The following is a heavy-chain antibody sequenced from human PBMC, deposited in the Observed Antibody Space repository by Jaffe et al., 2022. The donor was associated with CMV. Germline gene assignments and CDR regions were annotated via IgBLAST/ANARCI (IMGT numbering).Heavy chain of an antibody. D-gene: IGHD1-7*01. CDR2: TSGSAV. CDR1: GFSSGDYA. V-gene: IGHV3-23*01. J-gene: IGHJ6*02. Sequence: LLLESGGGLVQPGGSLRLSCAASGFSSGDYAMTWVRQAPGKGLEWVSGTSGSAVYYADPVKGRFIISRDTPKNTLYLQMNSLRAEDTAVYYCAKYRLGTTAYGMDVWGQGTTVTVSS. CDR3: AKYRLGTTAYGMDV.